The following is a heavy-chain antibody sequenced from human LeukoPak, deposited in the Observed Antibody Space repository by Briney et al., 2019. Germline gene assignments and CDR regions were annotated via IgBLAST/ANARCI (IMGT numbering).Heavy chain of an antibody. CDR2: SYTSGST. V-gene: IGHV4-61*02. CDR1: GVSISSGSYY. J-gene: IGHJ4*02. Sequence: SQTLSLTCTVSGVSISSGSYYWSWIRQPAGKGLEWIGRSYTSGSTNYNPSLKSRVTISVDPSKNQFSLQLSSVTAADTAVYYCARDRKLTGTTSKDWGQGTLVTVSS. D-gene: IGHD1-7*01. CDR3: ARDRKLTGTTSKD.